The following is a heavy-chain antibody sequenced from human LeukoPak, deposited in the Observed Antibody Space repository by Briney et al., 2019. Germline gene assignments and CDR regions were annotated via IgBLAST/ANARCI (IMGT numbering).Heavy chain of an antibody. V-gene: IGHV4-34*01. CDR2: INHSGST. J-gene: IGHJ3*02. Sequence: SETLSLTCAVYGGSFSSYYWSWIRQPPGKGLEYIGEINHSGSTNYNPSLKSRVTISVDTSKNQFSLKLSSVTAADTAVYYCARPYTLAAIIGPNDAFDIWGQGTMVAVSS. CDR3: ARPYTLAAIIGPNDAFDI. CDR1: GGSFSSYY. D-gene: IGHD6-6*01.